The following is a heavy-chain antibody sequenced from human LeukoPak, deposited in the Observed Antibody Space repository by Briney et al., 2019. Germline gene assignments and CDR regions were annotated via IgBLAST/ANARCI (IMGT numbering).Heavy chain of an antibody. Sequence: SQTLSLTCAISGDSVSSNSAAWNWIRQSPSRGLEWLGRTYYRSKWYNDYAVSVKSRITINPDTSKNQFSLQLNSVTPEDTAVYYCARDRWELIGGTYYYYYMDVWGKGTTVTVSS. V-gene: IGHV6-1*01. CDR2: TYYRSKWYN. D-gene: IGHD1-26*01. J-gene: IGHJ6*03. CDR3: ARDRWELIGGTYYYYYMDV. CDR1: GDSVSSNSAA.